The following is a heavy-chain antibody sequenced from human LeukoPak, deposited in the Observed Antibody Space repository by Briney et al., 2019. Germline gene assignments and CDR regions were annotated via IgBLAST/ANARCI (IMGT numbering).Heavy chain of an antibody. CDR3: ARRSYYYMDV. Sequence: GGSLRLSCAASGFTFSSYSMNWVRQAPGKGLEWVSYISSSSSTIYYADSVKGRFTISRDNAKNSLYLQMNSLRAEDTAVYYCARRSYYYMDVWGKGTTVTVSS. V-gene: IGHV3-48*01. CDR2: ISSSSSTI. D-gene: IGHD3-10*01. J-gene: IGHJ6*03. CDR1: GFTFSSYS.